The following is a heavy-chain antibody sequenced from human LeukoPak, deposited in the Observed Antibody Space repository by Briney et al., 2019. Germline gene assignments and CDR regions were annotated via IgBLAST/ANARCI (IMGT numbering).Heavy chain of an antibody. CDR2: IYTSGST. CDR3: ARNGGSHAEYFQH. D-gene: IGHD1-26*01. Sequence: SETLSLTCTVSGGSISSYYWSWIRQPAGKGREWIGRIYTSGSTNYNPSLKSRVTMSVDTYKNQFSLKLSPVTAADTAVYYCARNGGSHAEYFQHWGQGTLVTVSS. CDR1: GGSISSYY. J-gene: IGHJ1*01. V-gene: IGHV4-4*07.